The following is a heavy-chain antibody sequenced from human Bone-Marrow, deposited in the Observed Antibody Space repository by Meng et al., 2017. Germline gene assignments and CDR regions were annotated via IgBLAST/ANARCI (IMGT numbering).Heavy chain of an antibody. V-gene: IGHV3-49*03. J-gene: IGHJ5*02. CDR3: TREFWPELDWFDP. Sequence: GESLKISCTASGFTFGDYAMSWFRQAPGKGLEWVGFIRSKAYGGTTEYAASVKGRFTISRDDSKSIAYLQMNSLKTEDTAVYYCTREFWPELDWFDPWGQGNLVTVSS. CDR2: IRSKAYGGTT. D-gene: IGHD1-14*01. CDR1: GFTFGDYA.